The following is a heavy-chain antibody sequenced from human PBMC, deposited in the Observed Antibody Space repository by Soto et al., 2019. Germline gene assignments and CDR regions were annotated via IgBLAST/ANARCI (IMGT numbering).Heavy chain of an antibody. CDR2: ICPGDSDT. CDR1: GFSFANYW. J-gene: IGHJ5*02. V-gene: IGHV5-51*01. CDR3: ARQYYYDSSGPIPFDP. D-gene: IGHD3-22*01. Sequence: PGESLKISCKGSGFSFANYWIGWVRQMPGKGLEWMGIICPGDSDTRYSPSFQGQVTISADNSISTAYLQWSSLKASDTAMYYCARQYYYDSSGPIPFDPWGQGTLVTVSS.